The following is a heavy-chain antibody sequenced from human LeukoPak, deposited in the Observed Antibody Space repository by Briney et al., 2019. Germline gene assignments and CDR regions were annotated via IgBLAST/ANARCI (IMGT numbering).Heavy chain of an antibody. Sequence: SETLSLTCAVYGGSFSGYYWSWIRQPPGKGLEWIGEINHSGSTNYNPSLKSRVTISVDTSKNQFSLKLSSVTAADTAVYYCARSRGAGDSNFDYWGQGTLVTVSS. CDR3: ARSRGAGDSNFDY. CDR1: GGSFSGYY. D-gene: IGHD7-27*01. CDR2: INHSGST. J-gene: IGHJ4*02. V-gene: IGHV4-34*01.